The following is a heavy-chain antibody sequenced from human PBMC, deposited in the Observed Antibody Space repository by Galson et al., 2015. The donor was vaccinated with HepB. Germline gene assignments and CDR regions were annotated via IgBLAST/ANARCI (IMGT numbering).Heavy chain of an antibody. J-gene: IGHJ6*02. V-gene: IGHV5-10-1*01. CDR2: IDPSDFYT. D-gene: IGHD3-22*01. CDR1: GYSFTTYW. Sequence: QSGAEVKKPGESLRISCKGSGYSFTTYWINWVRQMPGKGLEWMGRIDPSDFYTDYSPSFQGPVSISADKSVNTAFLYWSSLKASDTAIYYCARQSKIVVPASDQHGMDVWGQGTTVTVSS. CDR3: ARQSKIVVPASDQHGMDV.